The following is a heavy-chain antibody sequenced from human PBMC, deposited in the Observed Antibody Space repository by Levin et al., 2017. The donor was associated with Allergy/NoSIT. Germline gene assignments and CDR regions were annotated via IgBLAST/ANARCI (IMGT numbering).Heavy chain of an antibody. CDR1: GGSISSGGYS. Sequence: PSETLSLTCAVSGGSISSGGYSWSWIRQPPGKGLEWIGNIYLSGSTYYNPSLKSRVTIAVDRSKNQFSLNLSSVTAADTAVYYCARVAGYSYGYYFDYWGQGTLVTVSS. D-gene: IGHD5-18*01. CDR3: ARVAGYSYGYYFDY. CDR2: IYLSGST. V-gene: IGHV4-30-2*01. J-gene: IGHJ4*02.